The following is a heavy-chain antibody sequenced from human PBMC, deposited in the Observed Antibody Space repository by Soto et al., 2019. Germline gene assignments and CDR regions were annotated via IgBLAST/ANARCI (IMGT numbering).Heavy chain of an antibody. Sequence: SGGSLRLSCAASGFNSSNHWMHWVRQRPGEGLVWVSRITSDGKSKAYAESVKGRFAISRDNAKNTLYLQMNGLTAEDTAVYYCARESGDWPLNWFDPWGPGTLVTVSS. D-gene: IGHD2-21*02. CDR2: ITSDGKSK. J-gene: IGHJ5*02. CDR1: GFNSSNHW. CDR3: ARESGDWPLNWFDP. V-gene: IGHV3-74*01.